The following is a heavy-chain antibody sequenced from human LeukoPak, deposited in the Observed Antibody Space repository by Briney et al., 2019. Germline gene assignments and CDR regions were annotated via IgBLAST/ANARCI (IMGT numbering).Heavy chain of an antibody. D-gene: IGHD3-3*01. Sequence: PSETLSLTCTVSGGSISSYYWSWIRQPPGKGLEWIGYIYYSGSTNYNPSLKSRVTISVDTSKNQFSLKLSSVTAADTAVYYCARAYYDFWSGYPIRHYYYYMDVWGKGTTVTVSS. CDR3: ARAYYDFWSGYPIRHYYYYMDV. V-gene: IGHV4-59*01. J-gene: IGHJ6*03. CDR2: IYYSGST. CDR1: GGSISSYY.